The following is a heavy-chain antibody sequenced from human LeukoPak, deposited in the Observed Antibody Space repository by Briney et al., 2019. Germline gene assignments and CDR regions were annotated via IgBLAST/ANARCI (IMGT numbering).Heavy chain of an antibody. CDR3: ARASFNSYGIDGFDY. CDR1: GGSLSSYF. CDR2: IDYRGTP. J-gene: IGHJ4*02. Sequence: TSETLSLTCTVSGGSLSSYFWNWIRQTPGKGLEGIAYIDYRGTPTSKYNPSLKTRVTISGDTSKNQFSLKVNSVTAADTAVYFCARASFNSYGIDGFDYWGQGTLVTVSS. V-gene: IGHV4-59*01. D-gene: IGHD5-18*01.